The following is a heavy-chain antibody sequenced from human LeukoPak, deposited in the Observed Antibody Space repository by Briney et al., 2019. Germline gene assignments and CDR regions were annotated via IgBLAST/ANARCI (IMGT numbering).Heavy chain of an antibody. Sequence: SETLSLTCAVSGVSIIRTNWWIWVRQTPGRGLEWIGEIYYDGVTNFNPSLKSRVTISIDKSKNHFSLNLTSVTAADTAVYYCARDRDVAVHHPFYWGQGTLVTVSS. CDR3: ARDRDVAVHHPFY. CDR2: IYYDGVT. V-gene: IGHV4-4*02. J-gene: IGHJ4*02. CDR1: GVSIIRTNW. D-gene: IGHD5-24*01.